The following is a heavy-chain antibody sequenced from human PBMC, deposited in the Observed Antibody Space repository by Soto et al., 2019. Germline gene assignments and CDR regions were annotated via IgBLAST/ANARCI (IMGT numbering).Heavy chain of an antibody. V-gene: IGHV3-23*01. Sequence: EVQLLESGGGLVQPGGSLRLSCAASGFTFSSYAMSWVRQAPGKGLEWVSAISGSGGSTYYADSVKGRFTISRDNSKNTLYLQMNSLRAEDTAIYYCAKDRDSSSWYRCFAYWGQGTLVTVSS. CDR3: AKDRDSSSWYRCFAY. CDR2: ISGSGGST. J-gene: IGHJ4*02. CDR1: GFTFSSYA. D-gene: IGHD6-13*01.